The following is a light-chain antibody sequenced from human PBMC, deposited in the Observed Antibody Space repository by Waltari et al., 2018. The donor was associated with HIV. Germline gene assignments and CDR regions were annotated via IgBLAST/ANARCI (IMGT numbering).Light chain of an antibody. CDR2: GAS. CDR1: QSVTSN. J-gene: IGKJ2*01. CDR3: QQSYSTPRT. Sequence: EIVMTQSPATLSVSPGERVALSCRASQSVTSNLAWYQQKPGQAPRLLIYGASTRAPGIPARFTGRGSGTEFTLTISNLRREDFATYYCQQSYSTPRTFGQGTKLEI. V-gene: IGKV3-15*01.